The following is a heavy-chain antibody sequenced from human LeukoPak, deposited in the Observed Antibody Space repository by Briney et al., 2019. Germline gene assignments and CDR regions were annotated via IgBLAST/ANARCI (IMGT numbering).Heavy chain of an antibody. CDR3: AREGSGSGSYSGFDY. CDR2: IYHSGST. V-gene: IGHV4-38-2*02. J-gene: IGHJ4*02. CDR1: GYSISGGYY. Sequence: SETLSLTCTVSGYSISGGYYWGWIRPPPGKGLEWIGSIYHSGSTYYNPSLKSRVTISVDTSKNQFSLKLSSVTAADTAVYYCAREGSGSGSYSGFDYWGQGTLVTVSS. D-gene: IGHD3-10*01.